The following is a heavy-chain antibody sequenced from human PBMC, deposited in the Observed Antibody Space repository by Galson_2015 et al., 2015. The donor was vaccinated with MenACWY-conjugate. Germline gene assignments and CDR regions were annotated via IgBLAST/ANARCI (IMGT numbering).Heavy chain of an antibody. CDR3: ARVTFYTSGYYFDD. D-gene: IGHD6-19*01. CDR2: INPSGGST. Sequence: SVKVSCKASGYIFTTSYIHWVRQAPGQGLEWMGIINPSGGSTNYAKKFQGRVTMTRDTSTSTVYMDLGSLRSEDTAVYFCARVTFYTSGYYFDDWGQGTLVTVSS. V-gene: IGHV1-46*01. J-gene: IGHJ4*02. CDR1: GYIFTTSY.